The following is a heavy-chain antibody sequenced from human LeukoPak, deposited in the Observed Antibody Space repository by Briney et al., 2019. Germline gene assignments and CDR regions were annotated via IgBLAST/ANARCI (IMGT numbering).Heavy chain of an antibody. CDR3: ARVGYYSSGPFSYFDY. Sequence: GGSLRLSCAASGFTFSSYGMSWVRQAPGKGLEWVSGISGSAGNTNYADSVKGRFTISRDRSENTLYLQMNSLRVEDTAVYYCARVGYYSSGPFSYFDYWGQGTLVTVSS. D-gene: IGHD3-10*01. CDR2: ISGSAGNT. J-gene: IGHJ4*02. V-gene: IGHV3-23*01. CDR1: GFTFSSYG.